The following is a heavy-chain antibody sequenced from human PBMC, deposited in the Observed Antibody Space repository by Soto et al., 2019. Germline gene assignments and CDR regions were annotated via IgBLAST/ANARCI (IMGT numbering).Heavy chain of an antibody. D-gene: IGHD5-12*01. CDR2: IYYSGST. Sequence: QVQLQGSGLGLVKPSQTLSLTCTVSGGSISSGGYYWSWIRQHPGKGLEWIGYIYYSGSTYYNPSLKSRVTISVDTSKNQFSLKLSSVTAADTAVYYCARAGVDIVATLKVDNWFDPWGQGTLVTVSS. CDR1: GGSISSGGYY. CDR3: ARAGVDIVATLKVDNWFDP. V-gene: IGHV4-31*03. J-gene: IGHJ5*02.